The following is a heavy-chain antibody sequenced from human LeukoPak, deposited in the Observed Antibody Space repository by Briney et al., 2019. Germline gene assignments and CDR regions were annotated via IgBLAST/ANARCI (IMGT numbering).Heavy chain of an antibody. CDR3: AKVREVGTNIEVVAVDISGAFDM. CDR2: INPNSGDT. J-gene: IGHJ3*02. V-gene: IGHV1-2*06. Sequence: ASVTVSCKASGYTFTGSYINWVRQAPGQGLEWMGRINPNSGDTNVAQKFQGRVALTRDTSISTSYMELSSLRSDDTAVYFCAKVREVGTNIEVVAVDISGAFDMWGQGTKVTVSS. D-gene: IGHD2-15*01. CDR1: GYTFTGSY.